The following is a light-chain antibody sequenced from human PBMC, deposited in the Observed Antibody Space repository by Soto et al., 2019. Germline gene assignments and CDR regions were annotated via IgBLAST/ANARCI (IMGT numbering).Light chain of an antibody. V-gene: IGKV3-15*01. Sequence: EILMTQSPATLSVSPGEGVTLSCRASQSVSSNLAWYQQRPGQAPRLLIYGASTRATGIPARFSGSGSGTEFTLTISSLQYEDFAVHYCQQYNNWHPITFGQGTKVDIK. J-gene: IGKJ1*01. CDR1: QSVSSN. CDR2: GAS. CDR3: QQYNNWHPIT.